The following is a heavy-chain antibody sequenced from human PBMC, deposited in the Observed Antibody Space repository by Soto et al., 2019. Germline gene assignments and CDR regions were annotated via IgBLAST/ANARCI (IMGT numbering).Heavy chain of an antibody. CDR3: ARDYARGWCQF. V-gene: IGHV3-30*03. CDR1: GFDFSNSG. J-gene: IGHJ4*02. D-gene: IGHD2-8*02. CDR2: ISFDGDK. Sequence: QVKLVESGGGVVQPGTSLRLSCTASGFDFSNSGIQWVRQTPGKGLEWVALISFDGDKYYVDSVKGRFTISRDNPTNTVYLQMNRLRPEDTGVYYCARDYARGWCQFWGQGTLVTVS.